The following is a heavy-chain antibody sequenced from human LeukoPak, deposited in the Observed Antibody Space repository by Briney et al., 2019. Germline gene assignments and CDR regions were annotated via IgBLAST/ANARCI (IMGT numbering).Heavy chain of an antibody. CDR3: ATVDAGSSWEIDY. CDR2: IYYSGST. D-gene: IGHD6-13*01. CDR1: GGSISSSSYY. Sequence: SETLSLTCTVSGGSISSSSYYWGWIRQPPGKGLEWIGSIYYSGSTYYNPSLKSRVTISVDTSKNQFSLKLSSVTAADTAVYYCATVDAGSSWEIDYWGQGTLVTVSS. V-gene: IGHV4-39*07. J-gene: IGHJ4*02.